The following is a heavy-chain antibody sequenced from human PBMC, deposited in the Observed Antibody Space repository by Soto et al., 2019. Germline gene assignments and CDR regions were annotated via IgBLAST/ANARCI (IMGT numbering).Heavy chain of an antibody. V-gene: IGHV3-30*03. CDR3: ARKGYGGRWSLDY. Sequence: QLQLVESGGGVVQPGRSLRLSCAAPGFTFSSYGMHWARQAPGEGLEWVAVISYDGNRKYYADSVKGRFTISRDFSKNTVDLHMNSLRVEDTAVYFCARKGYGGRWSLDYWGQGILVTVSS. D-gene: IGHD2-15*01. CDR2: ISYDGNRK. CDR1: GFTFSSYG. J-gene: IGHJ4*02.